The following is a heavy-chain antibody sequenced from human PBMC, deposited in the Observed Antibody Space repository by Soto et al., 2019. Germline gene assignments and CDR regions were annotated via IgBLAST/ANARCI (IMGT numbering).Heavy chain of an antibody. CDR1: GYIIKNYW. V-gene: IGHV5-51*01. J-gene: IGHJ4*02. D-gene: IGHD3-16*01. CDR3: FRGGVTSRTFDY. CDR2: IFPDDSDT. Sequence: GESLKSSCKGSGYIIKNYWIGWVRQMPGQGLEWMGIIFPDDSDTRYSPSFQGHVTISVDKSISTAYVQWSSLKASDSAIYYCFRGGVTSRTFDYWGQGTLVTVS.